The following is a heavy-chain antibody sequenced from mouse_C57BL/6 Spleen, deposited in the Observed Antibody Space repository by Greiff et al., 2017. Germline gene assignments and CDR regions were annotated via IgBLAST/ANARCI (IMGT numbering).Heavy chain of an antibody. CDR2: IDPETGGT. CDR1: GYTFTDYE. J-gene: IGHJ2*01. Sequence: QVQLQQSGAELVRPGASVTLSCKASGYTFTDYEMHWVKQTPVHGLEWIGAIDPETGGTAYNQKFKGKAILTADKSSSTAYMELRSLTSEDSAVYYCTDYGSNFDYWGQGTTRTVSS. V-gene: IGHV1-15*01. CDR3: TDYGSNFDY. D-gene: IGHD1-1*01.